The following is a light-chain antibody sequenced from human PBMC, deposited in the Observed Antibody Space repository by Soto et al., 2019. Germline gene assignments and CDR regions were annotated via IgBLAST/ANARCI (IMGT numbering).Light chain of an antibody. Sequence: IVLTQSPGTLSVSPGERVILSCRASQTLRNKLAWYQQKPGQAPRLLIYGGFIRATGIPARFSVSGSGTESTLTITSLQSEDGAMYYCQDDYSWPLTFGPGTKLVLK. CDR3: QDDYSWPLT. J-gene: IGKJ3*01. CDR2: GGF. CDR1: QTLRNK. V-gene: IGKV3-15*01.